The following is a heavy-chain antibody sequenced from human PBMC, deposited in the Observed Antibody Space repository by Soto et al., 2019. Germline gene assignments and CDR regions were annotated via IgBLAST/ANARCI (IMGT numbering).Heavy chain of an antibody. CDR2: IIPIFGTA. V-gene: IGHV1-69*01. CDR3: ARARVAQSEVPAAKRNYYYYYGMDV. CDR1: GGTFSSYA. Sequence: QVQLVQSGAEVKKPGSSVKVSCKASGGTFSSYAISWVRQAPGQGLEWMGGIIPIFGTANYAQKFQGRVTITADESTSTAYMELSSLRSEDTAVYYCARARVAQSEVPAAKRNYYYYYGMDVWGQGTTVTVSS. D-gene: IGHD2-2*01. J-gene: IGHJ6*02.